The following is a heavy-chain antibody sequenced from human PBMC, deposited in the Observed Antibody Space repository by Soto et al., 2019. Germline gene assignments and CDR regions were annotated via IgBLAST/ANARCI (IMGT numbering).Heavy chain of an antibody. CDR2: IWYDGSNK. V-gene: IGHV3-33*01. D-gene: IGHD6-19*01. J-gene: IGHJ6*02. Sequence: GGSLRLSCAASGFTFSSYGMHWVRQAPGKGLEWVAVIWYDGSNKYYADSVKGRFTISRDNSKNTLYLQMNSLRAEDTAVYYCASSSSGWYSTNYYYYYGMDVWGQGTTVTVSS. CDR1: GFTFSSYG. CDR3: ASSSSGWYSTNYYYYYGMDV.